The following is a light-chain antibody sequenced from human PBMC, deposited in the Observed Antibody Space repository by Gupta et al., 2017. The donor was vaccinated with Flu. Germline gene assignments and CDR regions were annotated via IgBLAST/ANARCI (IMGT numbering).Light chain of an antibody. J-gene: IGKJ3*01. CDR2: RAS. CDR3: LQIYSKPRLT. Sequence: SSLYASVGDRVTSTCRASQSIRNYLNWYKKKPGEAPKLLVYRASSWQSGVPSRFSGSGYGTDLTLTISRRLPEDCARSFCLQIYSKPRLTFGPGTKVDIK. V-gene: IGKV1-39*01. CDR1: QSIRNY.